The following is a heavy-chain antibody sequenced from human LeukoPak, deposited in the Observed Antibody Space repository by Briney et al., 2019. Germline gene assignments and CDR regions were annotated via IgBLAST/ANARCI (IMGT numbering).Heavy chain of an antibody. CDR2: ISGSSSYI. Sequence: NPGRSLRLSCAASGFTFSDYSMKWVRQAPGKGLEWVSSISGSSSYIYYADSVKGRFTISRDNAKNSLYLQMDSLRAEDTAVYYCGSGYTTGSFDHWGQGTLVTVSS. CDR1: GFTFSDYS. V-gene: IGHV3-21*06. CDR3: GSGYTTGSFDH. J-gene: IGHJ4*02. D-gene: IGHD5-12*01.